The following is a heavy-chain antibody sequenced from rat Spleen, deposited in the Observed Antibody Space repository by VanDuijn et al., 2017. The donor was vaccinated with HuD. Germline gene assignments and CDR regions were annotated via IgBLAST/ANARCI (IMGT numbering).Heavy chain of an antibody. Sequence: EVQLVESGEGLVQPGGSMHLSCAASGFTFSNYGMAWVRQAPTKGLEWVASITNSGGSTYYRDSVKGRFTISRDNAKSTLYLQMDSLRSEDTATYYCARQGTRWYYFDHWGQGVMVTVSS. D-gene: IGHD1-1*01. J-gene: IGHJ2*01. CDR2: ITNSGGST. CDR3: ARQGTRWYYFDH. V-gene: IGHV5-25*01. CDR1: GFTFSNYG.